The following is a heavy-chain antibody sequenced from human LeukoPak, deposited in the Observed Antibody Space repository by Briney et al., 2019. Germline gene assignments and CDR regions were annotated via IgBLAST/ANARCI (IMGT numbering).Heavy chain of an antibody. V-gene: IGHV4-4*07. CDR1: GGSISNYY. CDR3: ARSTSATMFGVAADY. Sequence: SETLSLTCTVSGGSISNYYWSWIRQPAGKGLEWIGRIYSSGSTDYNPSLKSRVTMSVDTSKNQFSLKLRPVTAADTAVYYCARSTSATMFGVAADYWGQGTLVTVSS. D-gene: IGHD3-3*01. J-gene: IGHJ4*02. CDR2: IYSSGST.